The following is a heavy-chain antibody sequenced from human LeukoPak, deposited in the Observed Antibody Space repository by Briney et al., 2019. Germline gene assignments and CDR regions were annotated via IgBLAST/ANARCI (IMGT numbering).Heavy chain of an antibody. CDR1: GYTFTSYD. CDR2: MNPNSGNT. D-gene: IGHD2-2*01. CDR3: ARVVGVVVPAPCFDP. V-gene: IGHV1-8*01. J-gene: IGHJ5*02. Sequence: ASVKVSCKASGYTFTSYDINWVRQATGQGLEWMGWMNPNSGNTGYAQKFQGRATMTRNTSISTAYMELSSLRSEDTAVYYCARVVGVVVPAPCFDPWGQGTLVTVSS.